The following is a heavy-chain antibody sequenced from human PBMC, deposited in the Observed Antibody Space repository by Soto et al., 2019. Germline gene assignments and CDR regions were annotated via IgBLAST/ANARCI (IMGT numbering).Heavy chain of an antibody. CDR2: IVPVFGLV. Sequence: QVQLVQSGAEVKKPGSSVNVSCKTSGGDFKNYGLSWVRQAPGQGLEWMGGIVPVFGLVMYGQIFQGRLTITADAGASTAYMERSGLNPEDTAVYYCAREIAATGFHLWVPGTGVIVSS. V-gene: IGHV1-69*12. J-gene: IGHJ4*02. CDR3: AREIAATGFHL. CDR1: GGDFKNYG. D-gene: IGHD3-9*01.